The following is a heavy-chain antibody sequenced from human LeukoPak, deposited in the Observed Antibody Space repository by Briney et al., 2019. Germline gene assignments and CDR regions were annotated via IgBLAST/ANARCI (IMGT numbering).Heavy chain of an antibody. V-gene: IGHV3-23*01. CDR3: DTATALKGGGYDDSDN. CDR1: GFTCSSLH. Sequence: GGSVTRKSSASGFTCSSLHLERQGQAPGKGLEWVSDISGSGANTYYADSVKGRFTISRDNSENTLYVQMNSLRAEDTAVYYCDTATALKGGGYDDSDNWGQGTMVTVSS. D-gene: IGHD2-21*02. CDR2: ISGSGANT. J-gene: IGHJ3*01.